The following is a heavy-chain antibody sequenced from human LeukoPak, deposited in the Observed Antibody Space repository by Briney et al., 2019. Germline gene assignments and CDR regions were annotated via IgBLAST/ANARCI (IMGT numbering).Heavy chain of an antibody. D-gene: IGHD3-22*01. CDR3: ARGPPSPPNYYDSSGYYRDY. J-gene: IGHJ4*02. CDR2: ISSSSSTI. V-gene: IGHV3-48*04. CDR1: GFTFSSYS. Sequence: GGSLRLSRAASGFTFSSYSMNWVRQAPGKGLEWVSYISSSSSTIYYADSVKGRFTISRDNAKNSLYLQMNSLRAEDTAVYYCARGPPSPPNYYDSSGYYRDYWGQGTLVTVSS.